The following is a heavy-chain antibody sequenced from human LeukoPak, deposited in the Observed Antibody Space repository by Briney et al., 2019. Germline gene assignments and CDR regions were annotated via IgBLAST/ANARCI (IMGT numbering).Heavy chain of an antibody. CDR1: GGSISSSYW. V-gene: IGHV4-4*02. CDR3: ARAAKDYDILTGYPFDY. CDR2: IYHSGST. D-gene: IGHD3-9*01. J-gene: IGHJ4*02. Sequence: SETLSLTCGVSGGSISSSYWWSWVRQPPGKGLEWIGEIYHSGSTNYNPSLKSRVTISMDKSKNQFSQKLSSVTAADTAVYYCARAAKDYDILTGYPFDYWGQGTLVTVSS.